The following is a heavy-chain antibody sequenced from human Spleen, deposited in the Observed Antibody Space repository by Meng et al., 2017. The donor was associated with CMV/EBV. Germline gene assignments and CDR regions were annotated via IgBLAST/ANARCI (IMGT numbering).Heavy chain of an antibody. V-gene: IGHV3-48*04. Sequence: GESLKISCAASGFVFSSHSMAWVRQAPGKGLEWISYITSRSSTTSYADSVRGRFTISRDNAKNSLYLQMNSLRVEDTAVYYCAREVVAGARNDYWGQGTLVTVSS. CDR2: ITSRSSTT. CDR3: AREVVAGARNDY. D-gene: IGHD1-26*01. J-gene: IGHJ4*02. CDR1: GFVFSSHS.